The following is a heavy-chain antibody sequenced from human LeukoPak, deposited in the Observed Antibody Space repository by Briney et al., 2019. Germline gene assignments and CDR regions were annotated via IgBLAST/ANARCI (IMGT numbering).Heavy chain of an antibody. D-gene: IGHD3-22*01. V-gene: IGHV4-59*08. J-gene: IGHJ4*02. CDR1: GASISSYY. CDR3: ARHDNRGYFSLQY. Sequence: SETLSLTCTVSGASISSYYWSWIRQPPGKGLECIGFGHYTGSSNYNPSLRSRGTISVDTSKSQFSLKLSSVTAADTAVYYCARHDNRGYFSLQYWGQGALVTVSS. CDR2: GHYTGSS.